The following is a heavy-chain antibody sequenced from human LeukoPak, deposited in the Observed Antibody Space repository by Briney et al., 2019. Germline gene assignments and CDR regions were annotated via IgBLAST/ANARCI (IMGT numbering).Heavy chain of an antibody. V-gene: IGHV1-69*05. Sequence: GASVKVSCKASGGTFSSYAISWVRQAPGQGLEWMGWIIPIFGTANYAQKLQGRVTITTDESTSTAYMELSSPRSEDTAVYYCARQSSSSASPFDYWGQGTLVTVSS. D-gene: IGHD6-6*01. CDR3: ARQSSSSASPFDY. J-gene: IGHJ4*02. CDR1: GGTFSSYA. CDR2: IIPIFGTA.